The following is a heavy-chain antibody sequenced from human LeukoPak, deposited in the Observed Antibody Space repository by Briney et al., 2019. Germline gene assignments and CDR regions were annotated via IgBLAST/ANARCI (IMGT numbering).Heavy chain of an antibody. D-gene: IGHD5-24*01. V-gene: IGHV4-59*08. Sequence: PSETLSLTCTVSGGSISSYYWSWIRQPPGKGLEWIGYIYYSGSTYYNPSLKSRVTISVDTSKNQFSLKLSSVTAADTAVYYCARRATIFPYNWFDPWGQGTLVTVSS. CDR2: IYYSGST. J-gene: IGHJ5*02. CDR1: GGSISSYY. CDR3: ARRATIFPYNWFDP.